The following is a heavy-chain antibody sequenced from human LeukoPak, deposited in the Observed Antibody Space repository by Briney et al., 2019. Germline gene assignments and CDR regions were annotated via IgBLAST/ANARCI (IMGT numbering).Heavy chain of an antibody. V-gene: IGHV1-69*13. D-gene: IGHD2-2*01. Sequence: SVKVSCKASGGTFSSYAISWVRQAPGQGLEWMGGIIPIFGTANYAQKFQGRVTITADESTSTAYMELSSLRSEDTAVYYCARALGPAGYRWWFDPWGQGTLVTVSS. CDR1: GGTFSSYA. J-gene: IGHJ5*02. CDR2: IIPIFGTA. CDR3: ARALGPAGYRWWFDP.